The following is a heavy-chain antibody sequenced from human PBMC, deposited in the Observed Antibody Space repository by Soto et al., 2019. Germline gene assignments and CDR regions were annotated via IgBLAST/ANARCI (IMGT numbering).Heavy chain of an antibody. J-gene: IGHJ5*02. CDR2: IFHTGSA. CDR3: ARHIAVSGTRGFAP. Sequence: QVQLQESGPGLMKPSGTLSLTCAVSGGSITSNWWSWVRQPPGKGLEWIAEIFHTGSANYHSSLMCRLTISMDKSRSHLSLTLNSVTAADTAGYYCARHIAVSGTRGFAPWGQGTLVTVSS. D-gene: IGHD2-21*01. CDR1: GGSITSNW. V-gene: IGHV4-4*02.